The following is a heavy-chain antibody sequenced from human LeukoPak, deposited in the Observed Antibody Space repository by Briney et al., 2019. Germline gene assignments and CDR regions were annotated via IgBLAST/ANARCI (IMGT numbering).Heavy chain of an antibody. CDR3: AGATSTTMPFRYFDS. Sequence: PSETLSLTCTVSGCSISAYYWNWIRQPPGKGLEWIGYVYHDGSNTSYPSLKSRVTISVDTSKNQFPLKLSSVTAADTGVYYCAGATSTTMPFRYFDSGAREPWSPSPQ. CDR1: GCSISAYY. D-gene: IGHD2-2*01. CDR2: VYHDGSN. J-gene: IGHJ4*02. V-gene: IGHV4-59*01.